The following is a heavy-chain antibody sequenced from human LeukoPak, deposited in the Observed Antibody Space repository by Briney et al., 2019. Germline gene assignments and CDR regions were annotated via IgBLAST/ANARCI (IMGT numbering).Heavy chain of an antibody. J-gene: IGHJ4*02. CDR2: ISGSGHTT. V-gene: IGHV3-23*01. Sequence: PGGSLRLSCAASGFTFTSSAMSWVRHAPGKGLEWVSVISGSGHTTDYADSVKGRFTVSRDNSKNTLYLQMNSLRAEDTAVYFCAKEPHILTGYYTDYFDSWGQGTLVTVSS. D-gene: IGHD3-9*01. CDR1: GFTFTSSA. CDR3: AKEPHILTGYYTDYFDS.